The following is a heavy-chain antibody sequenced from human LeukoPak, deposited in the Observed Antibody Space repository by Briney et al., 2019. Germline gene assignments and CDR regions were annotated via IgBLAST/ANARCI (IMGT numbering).Heavy chain of an antibody. J-gene: IGHJ4*02. D-gene: IGHD3-3*01. CDR3: ARDFWLDSPGVSAPSE. CDR2: ISYDGSNK. Sequence: PGGSLRLSCAASGFTFSSYAMHWVRQAPGKGLEWVAVISYDGSNKYYADSVKGRFTISRDNSKNTLYLQMNSLRAEDTAVYYCARDFWLDSPGVSAPSEWGQGTLVTVSS. CDR1: GFTFSSYA. V-gene: IGHV3-30-3*01.